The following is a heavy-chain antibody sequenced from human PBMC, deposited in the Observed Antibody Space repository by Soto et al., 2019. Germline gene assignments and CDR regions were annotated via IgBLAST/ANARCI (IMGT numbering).Heavy chain of an antibody. J-gene: IGHJ4*01. CDR1: GFTFSGHS. V-gene: IGHV3-48*01. CDR2: IGPSSSTI. D-gene: IGHD5-12*01. Sequence: GGSLRLSCAVSGFTFSGHSMNWVSQAPGKGLEWVSYIGPSSSTIYYADSVKGRFTISRDNSKNSLYLQMNSLRAEDTAVYYCARDHGKRGYSGFDLDYWGHGTLVTVSS. CDR3: ARDHGKRGYSGFDLDY.